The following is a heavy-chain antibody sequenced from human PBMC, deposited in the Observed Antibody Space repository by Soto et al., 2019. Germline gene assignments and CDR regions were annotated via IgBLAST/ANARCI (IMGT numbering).Heavy chain of an antibody. J-gene: IGHJ6*02. CDR1: GFSFSTYS. CDR3: ARGGSSSDNGMDV. Sequence: EVQLVESGGGLVQPGGSLRLSCAASGFSFSTYSMNWVRQAPGKGLEWVSYISSRGYTIYSIDSVKGRFTISRDNAKSSLYLQMNSLRDEDTAVYYCARGGSSSDNGMDVWGQGTTVTVSS. CDR2: ISSRGYTI. V-gene: IGHV3-48*02. D-gene: IGHD6-6*01.